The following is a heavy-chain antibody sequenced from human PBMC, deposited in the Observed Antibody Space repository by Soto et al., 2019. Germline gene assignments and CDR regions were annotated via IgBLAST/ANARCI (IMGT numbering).Heavy chain of an antibody. CDR2: INPNSGGT. CDR1: GYTFTGYY. V-gene: IGHV1-2*04. J-gene: IGHJ4*02. CDR3: ARGGYYYGSGSYYNPYCFDY. D-gene: IGHD3-10*01. Sequence: ASVKVSCKASGYTFTGYYMHWVRQAPGQGLEWMGWINPNSGGTNYAQKFQGWVTMTRDTSISTAYMELSRLRSDDTAVYYCARGGYYYGSGSYYNPYCFDYWGQGTLVTVSS.